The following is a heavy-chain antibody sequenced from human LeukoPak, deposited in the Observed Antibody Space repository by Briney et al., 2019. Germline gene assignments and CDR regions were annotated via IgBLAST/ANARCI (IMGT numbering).Heavy chain of an antibody. Sequence: GGSLRLSCAASGFTFINYGMHWVRQAPGKGLEWVAVISYDGSNKYYADSVKGRFTISRDNSKNTLYLQMNSLRAEDTAVYYCAREIWSSMIVVVITSPDYWGQGTLVTVSP. CDR3: AREIWSSMIVVVITSPDY. D-gene: IGHD3-22*01. CDR2: ISYDGSNK. CDR1: GFTFINYG. V-gene: IGHV3-30-3*01. J-gene: IGHJ4*02.